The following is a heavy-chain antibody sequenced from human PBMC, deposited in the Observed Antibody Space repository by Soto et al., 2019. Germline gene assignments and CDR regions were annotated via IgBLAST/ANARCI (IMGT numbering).Heavy chain of an antibody. CDR2: VNPGGDVT. CDR3: TRDPRIKDF. CDR1: CFSLRDYY. V-gene: IGHV3-11*01. D-gene: IGHD3-16*01. J-gene: IGHJ4*02. Sequence: PGESLRLSCAASCFSLRDYYMTWSRQAPGKGLELVSYVNPGGDVTNYIESVKGRFTISRDNAKNSLYLHMNSLRAEDTAVYYCTRDPRIKDFWGQGTLVTVSS.